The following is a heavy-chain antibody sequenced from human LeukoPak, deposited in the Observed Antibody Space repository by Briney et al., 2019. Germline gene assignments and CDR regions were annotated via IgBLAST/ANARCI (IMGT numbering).Heavy chain of an antibody. Sequence: PGGSLRLSCAASGFTFSSYAMSWVRQAPDKGLEWVSTISGSGGGTYYADSVKGRFTISRDNSKNTLYLQMSSLRAEDTAVYYCAKPLSGWYSFDYWGQGTLVTVSS. J-gene: IGHJ4*02. CDR2: ISGSGGGT. CDR3: AKPLSGWYSFDY. CDR1: GFTFSSYA. V-gene: IGHV3-23*01. D-gene: IGHD6-19*01.